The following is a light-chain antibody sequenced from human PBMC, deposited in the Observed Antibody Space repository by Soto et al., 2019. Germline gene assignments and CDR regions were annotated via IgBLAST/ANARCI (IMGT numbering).Light chain of an antibody. CDR2: MIS. Sequence: DIVMTQTPLSSPVTLGQPASISCRSSQSHVHSNGNTYLNWLQQRPGQPPRLLIYMISNRFSGVPDRLSGSGAGTDFTLKITRVVAEDVGVYYCMQATQFPYTVGQGTKLEIK. CDR3: MQATQFPYT. V-gene: IGKV2-24*01. CDR1: QSHVHSNGNTY. J-gene: IGKJ2*01.